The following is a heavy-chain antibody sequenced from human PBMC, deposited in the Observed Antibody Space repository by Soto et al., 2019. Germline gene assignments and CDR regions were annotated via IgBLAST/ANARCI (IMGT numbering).Heavy chain of an antibody. CDR2: VSSSSTYI. CDR1: GFTFSTYS. D-gene: IGHD3-22*01. Sequence: EVQLVESGGGLVKPGGSLTLSCAASGFTFSTYSMNWVRQAPGKGLEWVSSVSSSSTYIYYADSVKGRFTVSRDNAKNSLFLQSNSLRAEDTGVYYCAREEDTLIAVVGYVGDHGMDVWGQGTTVTVSS. J-gene: IGHJ6*02. CDR3: AREEDTLIAVVGYVGDHGMDV. V-gene: IGHV3-21*01.